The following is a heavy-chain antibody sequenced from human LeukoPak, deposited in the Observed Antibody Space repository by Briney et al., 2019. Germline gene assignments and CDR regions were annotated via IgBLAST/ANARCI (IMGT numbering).Heavy chain of an antibody. D-gene: IGHD3-10*01. CDR3: ARGELWFGEFGFSDYMDV. CDR2: ITPFNGNT. V-gene: IGHV1-45*02. J-gene: IGHJ6*03. Sequence: SVKVSCKASGYTFTYRYLHWVRQAPGQALEWMGWITPFNGNTNYAQKFQDRVTITRDRSMSTAYMELSSLRSEDTAVYYCARGELWFGEFGFSDYMDVWGKGTTVTVSS. CDR1: GYTFTYRY.